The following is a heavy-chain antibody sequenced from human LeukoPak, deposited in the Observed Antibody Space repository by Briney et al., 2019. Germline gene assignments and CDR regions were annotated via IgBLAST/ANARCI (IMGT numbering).Heavy chain of an antibody. Sequence: SETLSLTCTVSGGSISSYYWSWIRQPAGKGLEWIGRIYTSGSTNYNPSLKSRVTISVDTSKNQFSLKLSSVTAADTAVYYCARGLRGSGYSHYFDYWGQGTLVTVSS. D-gene: IGHD3-22*01. J-gene: IGHJ4*02. V-gene: IGHV4-4*07. CDR1: GGSISSYY. CDR3: ARGLRGSGYSHYFDY. CDR2: IYTSGST.